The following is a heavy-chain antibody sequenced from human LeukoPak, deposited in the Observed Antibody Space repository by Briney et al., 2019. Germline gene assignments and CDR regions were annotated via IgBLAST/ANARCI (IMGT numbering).Heavy chain of an antibody. CDR3: ARGPFGYYYDSSGYSPQDY. V-gene: IGHV1-46*01. D-gene: IGHD3-22*01. CDR1: GYTFTSYT. Sequence: ASVKVSCKASGYTFTSYTMHWVRQAPGQGLEWMGIINPSGGSTSYAQKFQGRVTMTRDTSTSTVYMELSSLRSEDTAVYYCARGPFGYYYDSSGYSPQDYWGQGTLVTVSS. CDR2: INPSGGST. J-gene: IGHJ4*02.